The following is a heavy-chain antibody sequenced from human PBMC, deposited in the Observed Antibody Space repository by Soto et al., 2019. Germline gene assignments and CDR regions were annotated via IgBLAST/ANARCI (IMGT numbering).Heavy chain of an antibody. V-gene: IGHV1-3*01. Sequence: QVQLVQSGAEVKKPGASVQVSCKASGYTFTSYAMHSVRQAPGQRLGWMGWINADNGNTKYSQKSQGRVTITRDTSASTAYMELSSLRSEDTAVYYCARTRGYYVYDYWGQGTLVTVSS. J-gene: IGHJ4*02. D-gene: IGHD3-22*01. CDR3: ARTRGYYVYDY. CDR2: INADNGNT. CDR1: GYTFTSYA.